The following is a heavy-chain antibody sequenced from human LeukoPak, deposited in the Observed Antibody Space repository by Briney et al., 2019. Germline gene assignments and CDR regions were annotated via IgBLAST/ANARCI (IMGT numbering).Heavy chain of an antibody. CDR3: ASLRGYSGYARFDP. D-gene: IGHD5-12*01. V-gene: IGHV1-69*05. CDR2: IIPIFGTA. J-gene: IGHJ5*02. CDR1: GYTFSSYG. Sequence: GASVKVSCKASGYTFSSYGFNWVRQAPGQGLEWMGGIIPIFGTANYAQKFQGRVTITTDESTSTAYMELSSLRSEDTAVYYCASLRGYSGYARFDPWGQGTLVTVSS.